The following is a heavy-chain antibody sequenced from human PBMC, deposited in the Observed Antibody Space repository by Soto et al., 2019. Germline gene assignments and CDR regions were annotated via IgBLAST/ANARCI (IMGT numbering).Heavy chain of an antibody. D-gene: IGHD5-12*01. J-gene: IGHJ4*02. V-gene: IGHV1-69*04. Sequence: SVKVSCKTSGGTFSNDIITWVRQAPGQGLEWMGRIIPLLDIANYAQKFQGRVTITADKSTSTAYMELNSLRSEDTAVYYCARDSPIGSTFSGYEAIDYRGQGTLVPVSS. CDR1: GGTFSNDI. CDR3: ARDSPIGSTFSGYEAIDY. CDR2: IIPLLDIA.